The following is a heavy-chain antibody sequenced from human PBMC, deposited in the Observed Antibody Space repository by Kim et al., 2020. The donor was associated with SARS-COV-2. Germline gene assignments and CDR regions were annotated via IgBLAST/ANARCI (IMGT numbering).Heavy chain of an antibody. J-gene: IGHJ4*02. CDR3: ATSSYSSGYYLYYFDY. D-gene: IGHD3-22*01. V-gene: IGHV3-33*01. CDR1: GFTFSSYG. CDR2: IWYDGSNK. Sequence: GGSLRLSCAASGFTFSSYGMHWVRQAPGKGLEWVAVIWYDGSNKYYADSVKGRFTISRDNSKNTLYLQMNSLRAEDTAVYYCATSSYSSGYYLYYFDYWGQGTLVTVSS.